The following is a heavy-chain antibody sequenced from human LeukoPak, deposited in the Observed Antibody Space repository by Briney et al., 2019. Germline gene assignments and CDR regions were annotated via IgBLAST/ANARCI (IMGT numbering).Heavy chain of an antibody. J-gene: IGHJ3*02. CDR2: INQDGSQN. CDR1: GFTVSNNY. D-gene: IGHD2-21*02. V-gene: IGHV3-7*01. Sequence: GGSLRLSCAASGFTVSNNYMSWVRQAPGRGLEWVGNINQDGSQNSSVDSVKGRFTISRDNAKNSLYLQMNSLGAEDTALYYCAREVTASSFDILGQGTMVTVPS. CDR3: AREVTASSFDI.